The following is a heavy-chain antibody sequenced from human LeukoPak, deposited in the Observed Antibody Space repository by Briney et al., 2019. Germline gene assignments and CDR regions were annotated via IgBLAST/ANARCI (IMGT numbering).Heavy chain of an antibody. CDR3: ACAWGSNNSDY. D-gene: IGHD2-15*01. J-gene: IGHJ4*02. Sequence: ASVTVSCKASGYTFTGYYMHWVRQAPGQGLEWMGRINPNSGGTNYAQKFQGRVTMTRDTSISTAYMELSRLRSDDTAVYFCACAWGSNNSDYRGQGTLVTVSS. V-gene: IGHV1-2*06. CDR1: GYTFTGYY. CDR2: INPNSGGT.